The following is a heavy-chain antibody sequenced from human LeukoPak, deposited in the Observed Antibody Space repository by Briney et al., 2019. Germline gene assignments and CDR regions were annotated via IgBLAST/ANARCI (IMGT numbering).Heavy chain of an antibody. D-gene: IGHD3-22*01. CDR2: INSDGSST. CDR3: ASLVGDYYDSSGYPLDY. J-gene: IGHJ4*02. V-gene: IGHV3-74*01. Sequence: SGGSLRLSCAASGFTFSSYWMHWVRQAPGKGLVWVSRINSDGSSTSYADSVKGRSTISRDNAKNTLYLQMNSLRAEDTAVYYCASLVGDYYDSSGYPLDYWGQGTLVTVSS. CDR1: GFTFSSYW.